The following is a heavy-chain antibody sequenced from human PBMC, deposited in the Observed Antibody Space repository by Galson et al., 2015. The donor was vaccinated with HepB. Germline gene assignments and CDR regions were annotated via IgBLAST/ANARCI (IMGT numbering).Heavy chain of an antibody. CDR2: IKQGGNET. CDR1: GFTFDNFW. Sequence: SLRLSCAASGFTFDNFWMHWVRQAPGKGLEWVANIKQGGNETNYMESVRGRFTISRENAKKSLYLQMDSLSADDSAIYYCARGGGYDHYSDMDVGGQVATVTVSS. V-gene: IGHV3-7*03. D-gene: IGHD5-12*01. J-gene: IGHJ6*02. CDR3: ARGGGYDHYSDMDV.